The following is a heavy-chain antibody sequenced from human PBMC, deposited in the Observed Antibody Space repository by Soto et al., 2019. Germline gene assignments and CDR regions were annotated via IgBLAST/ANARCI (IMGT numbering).Heavy chain of an antibody. CDR2: ISYDGSNK. D-gene: IGHD1-1*01. CDR1: GFTFSSYA. V-gene: IGHV3-30-3*01. CDR3: ARYSLRNNWNNFPYYFYGMDT. Sequence: QVQLVESGGGVVQPGRSLRLSCAASGFTFSSYAMHWVRQAPGKGLEWVAVISYDGSNKYYADSVKGRFTISRDNSKNTPYPQTSSLRSGDTAVYYCARYSLRNNWNNFPYYFYGMDTWGQGTTVTVSS. J-gene: IGHJ6*02.